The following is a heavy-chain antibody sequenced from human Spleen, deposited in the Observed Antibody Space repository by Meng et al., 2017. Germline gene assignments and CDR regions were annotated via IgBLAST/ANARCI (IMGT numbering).Heavy chain of an antibody. J-gene: IGHJ4*02. CDR2: IYYSGST. Sequence: QVQLQQWGAGLLKPSETLSLTCAVSVGSFSNADYYWSWIRQPPGKGLEWIGYIYYSGSTYYNPSLKSRVTMSVDTSKNQFSLKLSSVTDADTVVYYCARDRRDYNGSGPMGLDYWGQGSLVTVSS. V-gene: IGHV4-30-4*01. D-gene: IGHD3-10*01. CDR1: VGSFSNADYY. CDR3: ARDRRDYNGSGPMGLDY.